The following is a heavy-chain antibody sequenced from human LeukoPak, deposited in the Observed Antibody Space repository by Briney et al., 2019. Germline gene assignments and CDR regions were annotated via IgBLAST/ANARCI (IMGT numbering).Heavy chain of an antibody. CDR3: ARDNDSSGYYDY. Sequence: SETLSLTCTVSGGSISSYYWSWIRQPPGKGLEWIGYIYYSGSTYYNPSLKSRVTISVDTSKNQFSLKLSSVTAADTAVYYCARDNDSSGYYDYWGQGTLVTVSS. CDR1: GGSISSYY. V-gene: IGHV4-59*12. J-gene: IGHJ4*02. CDR2: IYYSGST. D-gene: IGHD3-22*01.